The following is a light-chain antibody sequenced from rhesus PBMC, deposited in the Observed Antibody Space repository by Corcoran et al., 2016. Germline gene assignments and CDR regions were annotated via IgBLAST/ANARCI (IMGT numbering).Light chain of an antibody. Sequence: DIQMTQSPSSLSASVGDRVTITCRVSQGISSWLAWYQQKSGKAPKLLIYKSSSLQSGVPSRFSGSGSGTDFTHTISSLQPEDFATYYCQQYNSAPYNFGQETKVEIK. CDR1: QGISSW. CDR2: KSS. V-gene: IGKV1-21*01. J-gene: IGKJ2*01. CDR3: QQYNSAPYN.